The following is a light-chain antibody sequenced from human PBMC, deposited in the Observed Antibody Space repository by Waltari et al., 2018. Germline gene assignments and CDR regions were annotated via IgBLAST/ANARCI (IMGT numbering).Light chain of an antibody. V-gene: IGLV2-14*01. CDR3: SSYRSSSPLV. J-gene: IGLJ3*02. CDR1: SSDVGGYNY. CDR2: DVS. Sequence: QSALTQPAHVTGSPGQSLTIPCTGTSSDVGGYNYVSWYQQHPGKAPKLMIHDVSNRPSEVSNRFSGSKSGNTASLTISGLQAADEADYYCSSYRSSSPLVFGGGTKLTVL.